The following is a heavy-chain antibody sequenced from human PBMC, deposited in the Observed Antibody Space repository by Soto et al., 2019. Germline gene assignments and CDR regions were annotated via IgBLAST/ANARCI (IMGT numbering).Heavy chain of an antibody. CDR1: GFTFISYA. CDR2: ISSNGGST. CDR3: ARDRYYYGSGRIDY. D-gene: IGHD3-10*01. Sequence: EVQLVESGGGLVQPGGSLRLSCAASGFTFISYAMHWVRQAPGKGLEYVSAISSNGGSTYYANSVKGRFTISRDNSKNTLYLQMGSLRAEDMAVYYCARDRYYYGSGRIDYWGQGTLVTVSS. V-gene: IGHV3-64*01. J-gene: IGHJ4*02.